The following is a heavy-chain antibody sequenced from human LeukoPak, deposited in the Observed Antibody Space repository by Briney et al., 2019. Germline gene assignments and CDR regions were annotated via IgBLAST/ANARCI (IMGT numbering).Heavy chain of an antibody. J-gene: IGHJ4*02. D-gene: IGHD6-13*01. V-gene: IGHV3-21*04. CDR3: ARDLMGIAYRGAFYY. CDR2: ISSSSIYI. CDR1: GFTFSSYS. Sequence: GGSLRLSCAASGFTFSSYSMNWVRQAPGKGPEWVSAISSSSIYIYYADSVKGRFTISRDNAKNSLYLQMNSLRAEDTAVYYCARDLMGIAYRGAFYYWGQGTLVTVSS.